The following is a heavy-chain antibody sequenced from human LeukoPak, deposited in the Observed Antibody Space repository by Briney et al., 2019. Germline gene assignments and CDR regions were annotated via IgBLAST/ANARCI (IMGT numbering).Heavy chain of an antibody. V-gene: IGHV3-15*01. CDR2: IKSKTDGGTT. J-gene: IGHJ4*02. CDR1: GFTFSSYA. CDR3: TTDQSIFAVAGTPAPDY. D-gene: IGHD6-19*01. Sequence: PGGSLRLSCAASGFTFSSYAMSWVRQAPGKGLEWVGRIKSKTDGGTTDYAAPVKGRFTISRDDSKNTLYLQMNSLRTEDTAVYYCTTDQSIFAVAGTPAPDYWGQGTLVTVSS.